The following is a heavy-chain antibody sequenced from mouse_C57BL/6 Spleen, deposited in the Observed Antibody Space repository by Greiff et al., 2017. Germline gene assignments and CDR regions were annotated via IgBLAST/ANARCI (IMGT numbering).Heavy chain of an antibody. J-gene: IGHJ4*01. CDR3: ARTPFTTVQAMDY. CDR2: INPSNGGT. D-gene: IGHD1-1*01. CDR1: GYTFTSYW. Sequence: QVQLKEPGTELVKPGASVKLSCKASGYTFTSYWMHWVKQRPGQGLEWIGNINPSNGGTNYNEKFKSKATLTVDKSSSTAYMQLSSLTSEDSAVYYCARTPFTTVQAMDYWGQGTSVTVSS. V-gene: IGHV1-53*01.